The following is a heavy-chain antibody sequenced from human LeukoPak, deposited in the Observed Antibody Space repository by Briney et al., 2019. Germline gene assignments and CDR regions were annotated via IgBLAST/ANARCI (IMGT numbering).Heavy chain of an antibody. CDR3: AKLWWSASSSVY. J-gene: IGHJ1*01. V-gene: IGHV3-30*02. D-gene: IGHD2-21*01. Sequence: GGSLRLSCAASGFTFSSYGMHWIRQAPGKGLEWVAFIRYDGSNKYYADSVKGRFTISRDNSKNTLYLQMNSLRAEDTAVYYCAKLWWSASSSVYWGQGTLVTVSS. CDR2: IRYDGSNK. CDR1: GFTFSSYG.